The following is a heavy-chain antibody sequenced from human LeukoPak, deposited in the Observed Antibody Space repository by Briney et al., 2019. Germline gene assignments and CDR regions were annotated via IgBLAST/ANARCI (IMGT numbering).Heavy chain of an antibody. CDR2: ISYDGSNK. V-gene: IGHV3-30*03. D-gene: IGHD2/OR15-2a*01. J-gene: IGHJ4*02. CDR3: AFYRGAHSYFAY. CDR1: GFTFSSYG. Sequence: TGGSLRLSCAASGFTFSSYGMHWVRQAPGKGLEWVALISYDGSNKNYADSVKGRLTISRDNSKNTVNLQMNSLRAEDTAVYYCAFYRGAHSYFAYWGQGTLVTVSS.